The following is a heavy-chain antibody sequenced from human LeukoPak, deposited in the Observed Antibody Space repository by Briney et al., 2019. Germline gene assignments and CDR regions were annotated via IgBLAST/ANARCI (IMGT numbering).Heavy chain of an antibody. CDR3: ARLRGVRGYCSSTSCYGVYYYYYYMDV. V-gene: IGHV4-34*01. Sequence: PSETLSLACAVYGGSFSGYYWSWIRQPPGKGLEWIGEINHSGSTNYNPSLKSRVTISVDTSKNQFSLKLSSVTAADTAVYYCARLRGVRGYCSSTSCYGVYYYYYYMDVWGKGTTVTVSS. CDR1: GGSFSGYY. CDR2: INHSGST. J-gene: IGHJ6*03. D-gene: IGHD2-2*01.